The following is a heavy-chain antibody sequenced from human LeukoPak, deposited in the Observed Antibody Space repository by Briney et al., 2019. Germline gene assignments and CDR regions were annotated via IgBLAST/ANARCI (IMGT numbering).Heavy chain of an antibody. CDR3: TTYTAMAPFDY. J-gene: IGHJ4*02. D-gene: IGHD5-18*01. Sequence: GGSLRLSCAASGFTFSNAWMSWVRQAPGKGLEWVGRIKSKTDGGTTDYAAPVKGRFTISRDDSKNTLYLQMNSLKTEHTAVYYCTTYTAMAPFDYWGQGTLVTVSS. CDR1: GFTFSNAW. CDR2: IKSKTDGGTT. V-gene: IGHV3-15*01.